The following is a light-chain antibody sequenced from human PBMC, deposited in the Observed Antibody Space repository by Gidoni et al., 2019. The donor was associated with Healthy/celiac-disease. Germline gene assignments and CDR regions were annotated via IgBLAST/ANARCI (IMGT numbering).Light chain of an antibody. CDR3: QQYYSTPYT. V-gene: IGKV4-1*01. Sequence: DLVMPQSPYSLAVSLGERATINCKSSQSALYSSNNKNYLAWYQQKPGQPPKLLIYWASTRESGVPDRFSGSGSGTDFTLTISSLQAEDVAVYYCQQYYSTPYTFGQGTKLEIK. CDR1: QSALYSSNNKNY. CDR2: WAS. J-gene: IGKJ2*01.